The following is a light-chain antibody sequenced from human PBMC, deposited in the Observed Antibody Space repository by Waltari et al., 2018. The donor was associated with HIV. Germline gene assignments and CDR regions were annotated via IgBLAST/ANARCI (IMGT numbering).Light chain of an antibody. CDR1: QTISKF. Sequence: DIQMTQSPSSLSASVGDRVTITCRAGQTISKFLNWYQQKPGKAPRLLIFEASTLEAGVPARCSGSASGTDFTLTISSLQPEDFATYYCHQTYSTLWTFGQGTKVEIK. V-gene: IGKV1-39*01. CDR2: EAS. J-gene: IGKJ1*01. CDR3: HQTYSTLWT.